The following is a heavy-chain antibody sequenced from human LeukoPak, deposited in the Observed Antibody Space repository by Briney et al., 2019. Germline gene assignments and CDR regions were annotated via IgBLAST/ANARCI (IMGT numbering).Heavy chain of an antibody. Sequence: VASVKVSCKASGYTFTTYDISWVRQAPGQGLEWMGWISAYNGNTNYAQKLQGRVTMTTDTSTSTAYMELRSLRSDDTAVYYCARGFCSSTSCYADDYWGQGTLVTVSS. J-gene: IGHJ4*02. CDR1: GYTFTTYD. V-gene: IGHV1-18*01. D-gene: IGHD2-2*01. CDR2: ISAYNGNT. CDR3: ARGFCSSTSCYADDY.